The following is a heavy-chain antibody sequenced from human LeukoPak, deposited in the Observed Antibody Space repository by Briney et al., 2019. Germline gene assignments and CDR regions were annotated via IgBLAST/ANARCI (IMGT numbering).Heavy chain of an antibody. D-gene: IGHD3-16*02. Sequence: SETLSLTCAVSGASISRGGYSWSWIRQPPGKGLEWIVYIYHSGSTYYNPSLKSRVTISVDRSKNQFSLKLSSVTAADTAVYYCARQITFGGVIAPDAFDTWGQGTMVTVSS. CDR1: GASISRGGYS. CDR3: ARQITFGGVIAPDAFDT. CDR2: IYHSGST. V-gene: IGHV4-30-2*01. J-gene: IGHJ3*02.